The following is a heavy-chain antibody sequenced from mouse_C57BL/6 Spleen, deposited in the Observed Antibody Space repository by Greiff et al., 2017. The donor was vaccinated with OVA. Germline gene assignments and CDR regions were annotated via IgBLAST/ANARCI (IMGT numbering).Heavy chain of an antibody. V-gene: IGHV1-64*01. J-gene: IGHJ2*01. Sequence: QVQLQQPGAELVKPGASVKLSRKASGYTFTSYWMHWVKQRPGQGLEWIGMIHPNSGSTNYNEKFKSKATLTVDKSSSTASMQLSSLPSEDSAVYYCARSNYFDYWGQGTTLTVSS. CDR1: GYTFTSYW. CDR2: IHPNSGST. CDR3: ARSNYFDY.